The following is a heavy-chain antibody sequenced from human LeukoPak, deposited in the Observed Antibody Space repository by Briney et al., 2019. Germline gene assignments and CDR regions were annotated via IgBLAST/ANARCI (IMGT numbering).Heavy chain of an antibody. D-gene: IGHD2-21*02. J-gene: IGHJ5*02. CDR2: INHSGST. V-gene: IGHV4-34*01. CDR1: GGSISSYY. Sequence: PSETLSLTCTVSGGSISSYYWSWIRQPPGKGLEWIGEINHSGSTNYNPSLKSRVTISVDTSKNQFSLKLSSVTAADTAVYYCARRRIVVVTDSLLSGHNWFDPWGQGTLVTVSS. CDR3: ARRRIVVVTDSLLSGHNWFDP.